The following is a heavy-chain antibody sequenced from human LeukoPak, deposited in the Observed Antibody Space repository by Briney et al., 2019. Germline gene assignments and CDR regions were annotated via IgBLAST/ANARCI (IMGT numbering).Heavy chain of an antibody. V-gene: IGHV3-9*01. J-gene: IGHJ4*02. CDR1: GFTFDDYA. CDR3: AKDTYSTSLTGFDH. Sequence: GGSLRLSCAASGFTFDDYAMLWVRQAPGKGLEWVSGISWNGGSIGYADSVKGRFTISRDNAKNSLYLQMNSLRAEDTALYYCAKDTYSTSLTGFDHWGQGTLVTVSS. D-gene: IGHD6-6*01. CDR2: ISWNGGSI.